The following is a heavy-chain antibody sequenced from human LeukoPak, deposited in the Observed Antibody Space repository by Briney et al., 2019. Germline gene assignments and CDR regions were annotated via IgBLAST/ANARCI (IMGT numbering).Heavy chain of an antibody. D-gene: IGHD1-26*01. CDR2: ISYDGSIE. Sequence: GGSLRLSCAASGFTFSTFGMHWVRQAPGKGLEWVAVISYDGSIEYFADSVKGRFTISRDNSKNTLYLQMNSLRAEDTAVYYCAKDARRGELRRYYFDYWGQGTLVTVSS. CDR3: AKDARRGELRRYYFDY. CDR1: GFTFSTFG. J-gene: IGHJ4*02. V-gene: IGHV3-30*18.